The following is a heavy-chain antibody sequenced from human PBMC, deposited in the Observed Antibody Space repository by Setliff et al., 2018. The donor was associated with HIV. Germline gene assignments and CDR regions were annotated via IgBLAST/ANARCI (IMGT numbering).Heavy chain of an antibody. CDR3: AREGGGGSGSYFWFDP. CDR2: ISPYNGHT. D-gene: IGHD3-10*01. V-gene: IGHV1-18*01. J-gene: IGHJ5*02. Sequence: ASVKVSCKTSGYTFTTYGISWVRQAPGHGLEWMGWISPYNGHTKYAQTFQGRVTMAIDTSTNSAYMELRSLRSDDTAVYFCAREGGGGSGSYFWFDPWGQGTLVTVSS. CDR1: GYTFTTYG.